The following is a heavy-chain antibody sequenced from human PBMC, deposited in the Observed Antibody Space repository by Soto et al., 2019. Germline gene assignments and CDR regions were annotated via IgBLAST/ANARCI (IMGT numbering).Heavy chain of an antibody. D-gene: IGHD1-26*01. V-gene: IGHV3-23*01. Sequence: LRHSCTGSGFPFDDFAINWVRQAPGKGLEWVASIRPGGDSTYYADSVKGRFAVSRDNSNVTLYLQMDSLRVEDTAIYYCTTHEEGAPWAGGFDSWGQGTLVTVSS. J-gene: IGHJ5*01. CDR1: GFPFDDFA. CDR3: TTHEEGAPWAGGFDS. CDR2: IRPGGDST.